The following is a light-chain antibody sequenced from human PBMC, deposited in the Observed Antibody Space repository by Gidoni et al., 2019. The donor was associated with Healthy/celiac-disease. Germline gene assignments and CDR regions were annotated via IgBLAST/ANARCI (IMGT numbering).Light chain of an antibody. V-gene: IGKV2-28*01. CDR3: MQALQTPYT. CDR2: LGS. Sequence: PQLPLCLRVTPGEPASISCRSSQSLLHSNGYNYLDWYLQKPGQSPQLLIYLGSNRASGVPERSRGSGSGTDFTLRTRRVVAEDDGVYYCMQALQTPYTFGQGTKLEIK. CDR1: QSLLHSNGYNY. J-gene: IGKJ2*01.